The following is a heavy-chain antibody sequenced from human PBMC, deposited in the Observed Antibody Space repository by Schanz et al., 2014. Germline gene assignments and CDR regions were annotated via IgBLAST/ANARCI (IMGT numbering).Heavy chain of an antibody. CDR2: INVGNGNM. Sequence: QVQLVQSGAEVKKPGASVKVSCKASGYTFTSYSIHWVRQAPGQGLEWMGWINVGNGNMKYSQKFQGRVTITRDTSTSTTYMELTTLRSEDTAMYFCARDLTIDTGYVVHDYYYGMDVWGRGTTVTVSS. D-gene: IGHD5-12*01. CDR1: GYTFTSYS. CDR3: ARDLTIDTGYVVHDYYYGMDV. V-gene: IGHV1-3*01. J-gene: IGHJ6*02.